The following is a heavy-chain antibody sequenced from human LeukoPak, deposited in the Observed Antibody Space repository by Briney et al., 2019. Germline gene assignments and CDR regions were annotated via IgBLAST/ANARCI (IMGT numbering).Heavy chain of an antibody. CDR3: ARDMDYYDSSGYPRWYFDY. CDR1: GFTFSSYS. CDR2: ISSSSSYI. V-gene: IGHV3-21*01. Sequence: GGSPRLSCAASGFTFSSYSMNWVRQAPGKGLEWVSSISSSSSYIYYADSVKGRFTISRDNAKNSLYLQMNSLRAEDTAVYYCARDMDYYDSSGYPRWYFDYWGQGTLVTVSS. D-gene: IGHD3-22*01. J-gene: IGHJ4*02.